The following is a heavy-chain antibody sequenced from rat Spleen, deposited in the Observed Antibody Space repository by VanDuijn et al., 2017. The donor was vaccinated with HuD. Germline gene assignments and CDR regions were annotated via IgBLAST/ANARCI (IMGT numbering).Heavy chain of an antibody. CDR3: ARHYNNYGVMDA. CDR2: ISYDGSST. Sequence: EVQLVESDGGLVQPGRSMKLSCAASGFTFSDYYMAWVRQAPTKGLEWVATISYDGSSTYYRDSVKGRFTISRENARNTQYLQMDSLRSEDTATYYCARHYNNYGVMDAWGQGTLVTVSS. CDR1: GFTFSDYY. D-gene: IGHD1-10*01. J-gene: IGHJ3*01. V-gene: IGHV5-29*01.